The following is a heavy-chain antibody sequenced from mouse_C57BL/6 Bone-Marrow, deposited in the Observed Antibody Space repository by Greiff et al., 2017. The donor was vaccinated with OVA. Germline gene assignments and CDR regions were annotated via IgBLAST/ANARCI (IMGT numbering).Heavy chain of an antibody. CDR3: ARQRDYCHSHL. V-gene: IGHV5-15*01. D-gene: IGHD2-13*01. J-gene: IGHJ2*01. CDR1: GFTFSDYG. CDR2: ISNLAYSI. Sequence: EVKLMESGGCLVQPGGSLKLSCAASGFTFSDYGMAWVRQAPRKGPEWVAFISNLAYSIYYADTVTGRFTISRENAKNTLYLEMSSLRSEVSAMYCGARQRDYCHSHLWAKGTT.